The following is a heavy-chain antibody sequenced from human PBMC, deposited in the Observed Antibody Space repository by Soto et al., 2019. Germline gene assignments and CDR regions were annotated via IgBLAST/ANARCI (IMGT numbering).Heavy chain of an antibody. Sequence: SETLSLTCGVSGYSITSGFYWGWVRQSPGKGLEWIGSISHSGSTNYNPSLKSRVTISVDKSKNQFSLKLSSVTAADTAVYYCAREEQQLVRLYNWFDPWGQGTLVTVSS. CDR1: GYSITSGFY. J-gene: IGHJ5*02. D-gene: IGHD6-13*01. V-gene: IGHV4-38-2*02. CDR3: AREEQQLVRLYNWFDP. CDR2: ISHSGST.